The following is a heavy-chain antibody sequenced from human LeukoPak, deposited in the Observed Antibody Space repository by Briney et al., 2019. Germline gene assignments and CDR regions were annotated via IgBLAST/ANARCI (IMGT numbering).Heavy chain of an antibody. CDR3: ARASSTRMTTVTPNWFDP. Sequence: PGGSLRLSCAASGFTFSSYSMNWVRQAPGKGLEWVSSISSSSSYIYYADSVKGRFTISRDNAKNSLYLQMNSLRAEDTAVYYCARASSTRMTTVTPNWFDPWGQGTPVTVSS. CDR1: GFTFSSYS. D-gene: IGHD4-11*01. CDR2: ISSSSSYI. V-gene: IGHV3-21*01. J-gene: IGHJ5*02.